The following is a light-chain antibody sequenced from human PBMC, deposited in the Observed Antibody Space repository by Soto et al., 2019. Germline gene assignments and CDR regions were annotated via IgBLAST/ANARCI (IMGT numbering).Light chain of an antibody. CDR2: EVS. Sequence: QSVLTQPASVSGSPGQSITISCTGTSSDVGGYNYVSWYQQHPGKAPKLMIYEVSNRPSGVSNRFSGSKSGNTASLTISGLQAEDEADCYCSSYTSSSTLSYVFGTGTKVTV. CDR1: SSDVGGYNY. V-gene: IGLV2-14*01. J-gene: IGLJ1*01. CDR3: SSYTSSSTLSYV.